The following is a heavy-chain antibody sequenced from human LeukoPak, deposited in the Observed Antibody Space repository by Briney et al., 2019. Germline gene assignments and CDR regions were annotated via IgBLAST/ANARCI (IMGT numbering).Heavy chain of an antibody. CDR3: VRHRWRIAVAADGGDAFDI. D-gene: IGHD6-19*01. CDR2: IYYSGST. V-gene: IGHV4-59*01. CDR1: GGSISSYY. Sequence: PSETLSLTCTASGGSISSYYWSWIRQPPGKGLEWIGYIYYSGSTNYNPSLKSRVTISVDTSKNQFYLKLSSVTAADTAVYYCVRHRWRIAVAADGGDAFDIWGQGTMVTVSS. J-gene: IGHJ3*02.